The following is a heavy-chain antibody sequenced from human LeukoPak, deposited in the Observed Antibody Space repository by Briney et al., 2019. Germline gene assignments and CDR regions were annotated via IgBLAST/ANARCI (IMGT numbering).Heavy chain of an antibody. D-gene: IGHD3-22*01. V-gene: IGHV1-18*01. J-gene: IGHJ4*02. CDR2: ISAYNGNT. CDR1: GYTFTSYG. Sequence: ASVKVSCKASGYTFTSYGISWVRQAPGQGLEWMGRISAYNGNTNYAQKLQGRVTMTTDTSTSTAYMELRSLRSDDTAVYYCARKVADTWYSSGYYSTLDYWGQGTLVTVSS. CDR3: ARKVADTWYSSGYYSTLDY.